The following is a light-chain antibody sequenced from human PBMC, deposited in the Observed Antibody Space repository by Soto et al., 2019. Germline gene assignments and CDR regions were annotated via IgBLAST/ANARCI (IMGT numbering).Light chain of an antibody. CDR3: SSFTTRNTYV. CDR1: SSDVGGYNS. CDR2: EVR. V-gene: IGLV2-14*01. Sequence: QSVLTQPASVSGSPGQSITISCTGTSSDVGGYNSVSWYQQHPGKAPKLLISEVRHRPSGVSDRFSGSQSANTASLTISGLQAEDEADYSCSSFTTRNTYVFGTGTKVTV. J-gene: IGLJ1*01.